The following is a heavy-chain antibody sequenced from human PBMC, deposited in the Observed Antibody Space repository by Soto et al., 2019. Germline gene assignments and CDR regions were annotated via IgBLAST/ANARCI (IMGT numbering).Heavy chain of an antibody. J-gene: IGHJ4*02. D-gene: IGHD5-12*01. CDR2: IYYSGST. V-gene: IGHV4-39*07. CDR1: GGSISSSSYY. Sequence: SETLSLTCTVSGGSISSSSYYWGWIRQPPGKGLEWIGNIYYSGSTYYNPSLKSRVTMSLDTSKNQFSLRLISVTAADTAKYFCAREGNLGRWLQPLDFWGQGTLVTVSS. CDR3: AREGNLGRWLQPLDF.